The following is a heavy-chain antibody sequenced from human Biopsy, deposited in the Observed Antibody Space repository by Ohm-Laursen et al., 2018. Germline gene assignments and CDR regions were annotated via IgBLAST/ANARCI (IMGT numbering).Heavy chain of an antibody. D-gene: IGHD4-11*01. J-gene: IGHJ6*02. Sequence: SRTLSLTCTVSGDSVTNYYWSWIRQPPGKGLEWIGHIYYSVMTNYNPSLQSRFSISVDTSRNQVSLTLSSVTAADTAVYYCARDSGILNYGNFKYYHYYGMDVWGQGTKVTVSS. CDR2: IYYSVMT. CDR3: ARDSGILNYGNFKYYHYYGMDV. CDR1: GDSVTNYY. V-gene: IGHV4-59*02.